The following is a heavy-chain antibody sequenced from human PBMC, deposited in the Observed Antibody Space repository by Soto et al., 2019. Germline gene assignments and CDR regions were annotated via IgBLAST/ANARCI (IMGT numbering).Heavy chain of an antibody. V-gene: IGHV1-46*01. Sequence: QVQLVQSGAEVKNPGASVKISCKASGYTFTTYYMHWLRQARGQGLEWMGIITPSSGSTRYEQKFHHRVTMTTDTSTSTLYLDLGSLRSEATAVYYCARAVSTTTAPIDYWGQRTLVTVSS. D-gene: IGHD4-17*01. J-gene: IGHJ4*02. CDR3: ARAVSTTTAPIDY. CDR1: GYTFTTYY. CDR2: ITPSSGST.